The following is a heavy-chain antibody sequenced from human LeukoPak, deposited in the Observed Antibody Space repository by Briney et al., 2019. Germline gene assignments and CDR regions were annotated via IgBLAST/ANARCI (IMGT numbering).Heavy chain of an antibody. D-gene: IGHD3-22*01. CDR3: ARAFYYDIIGGEGMDV. J-gene: IGHJ6*02. CDR1: GFTFSNYG. CDR2: ISSSASYI. Sequence: GGSLRLSCAASGFTFSNYGLTWVRQAPGKGLEWVSSISSSASYIYYADSVKGRFTISRDNAKNSLYLQMNSLRAEDTAVYYCARAFYYDIIGGEGMDVWGQGTTVTVSS. V-gene: IGHV3-21*01.